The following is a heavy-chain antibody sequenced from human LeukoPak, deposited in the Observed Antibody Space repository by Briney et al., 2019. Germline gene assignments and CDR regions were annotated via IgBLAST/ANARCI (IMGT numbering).Heavy chain of an antibody. CDR3: ARDNLPTPKGTRYFDL. CDR2: ISSSGSTI. Sequence: NSGGSLRLSCAASGFTFSDYYMSWIRQAPGKGLEWVSYISSSGSTIYYADSVKGRFTISRDNAKNSLYLQMNSLRAEDTAVYYCARDNLPTPKGTRYFDLWGRGTLVTVSS. J-gene: IGHJ2*01. CDR1: GFTFSDYY. V-gene: IGHV3-11*01. D-gene: IGHD1-14*01.